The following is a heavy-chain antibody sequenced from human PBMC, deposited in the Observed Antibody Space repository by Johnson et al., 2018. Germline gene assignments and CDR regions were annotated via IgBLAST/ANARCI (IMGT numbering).Heavy chain of an antibody. CDR2: ITPIFGAA. CDR1: GDIISNYA. Sequence: QVQLQESGAEVKKPGSSVKVSCKASGDIISNYAINWVRQAPGQGLEWMGGITPIFGAANYAQHFQGRVTITADGSTSTAYMELSSLRSADTAVYYGVFGYTTHEIGTFDIWGQGTMVTVSS. V-gene: IGHV1-69*01. J-gene: IGHJ3*02. CDR3: VFGYTTHEIGTFDI. D-gene: IGHD3-3*01.